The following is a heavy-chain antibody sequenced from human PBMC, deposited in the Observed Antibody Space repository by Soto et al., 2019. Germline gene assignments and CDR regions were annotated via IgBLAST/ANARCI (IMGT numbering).Heavy chain of an antibody. V-gene: IGHV3-21*01. CDR3: ARGAWNDCLDF. Sequence: GALRLSCAASGFTFSSYTMNWVRQAPGKGLEWVSSISSGSSYIYYADSMKGRFTISRDNAKNSLYLQMNSLRAEDTAVYYCARGAWNDCLDFWGQGTPVTVSS. CDR1: GFTFSSYT. CDR2: ISSGSSYI. J-gene: IGHJ4*02. D-gene: IGHD1-1*01.